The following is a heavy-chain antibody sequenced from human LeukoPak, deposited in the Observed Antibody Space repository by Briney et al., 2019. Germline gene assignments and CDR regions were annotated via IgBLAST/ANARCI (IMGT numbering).Heavy chain of an antibody. Sequence: SETLSLTCTVSGGSISSYYWSWIRQPPGKGLEWIGYIYYSGSTNYNPSLKSRVTISVDTSKNQFSPKLSSVTAADTAVYYCARSPPTYCSGGSCYYYGMDVWGQGTTVTVSS. J-gene: IGHJ6*02. V-gene: IGHV4-59*08. CDR3: ARSPPTYCSGGSCYYYGMDV. CDR2: IYYSGST. CDR1: GGSISSYY. D-gene: IGHD2-15*01.